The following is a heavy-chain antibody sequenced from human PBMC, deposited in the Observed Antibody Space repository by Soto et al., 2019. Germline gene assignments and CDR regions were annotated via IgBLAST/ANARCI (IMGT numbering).Heavy chain of an antibody. Sequence: GVSLRLSCAASGFSFSKYSMNWVRQAPGKGLEWVSSINDRSNYIYYADSVKGRFTISRDNAINSLYLQMNSLRPDDTAVYYWANGPSCSFYTCTDDWGRGTLVTV. CDR2: INDRSNYI. J-gene: IGHJ4*02. V-gene: IGHV3-21*06. D-gene: IGHD2-15*01. CDR3: ANGPSCSFYTCTDD. CDR1: GFSFSKYS.